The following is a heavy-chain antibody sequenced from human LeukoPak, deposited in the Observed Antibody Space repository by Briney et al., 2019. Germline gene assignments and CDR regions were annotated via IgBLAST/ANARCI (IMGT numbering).Heavy chain of an antibody. Sequence: GGSLRLSCAASRFTLSNYWMSWVRQAPGKGLEWVANIKQDGSETYYVDSVKGRFTIYRDNAKNSLYLQMDSLRAEDTAVYYCARGQLLDAFDIWGQGTMVTVSS. CDR1: RFTLSNYW. V-gene: IGHV3-7*04. D-gene: IGHD2-2*01. CDR2: IKQDGSET. J-gene: IGHJ3*02. CDR3: ARGQLLDAFDI.